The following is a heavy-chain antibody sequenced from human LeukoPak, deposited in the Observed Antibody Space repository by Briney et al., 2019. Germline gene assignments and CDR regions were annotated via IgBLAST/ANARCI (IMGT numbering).Heavy chain of an antibody. Sequence: SGTLSLTCTVSGGPIRSYYWSWIRQPAGEGLEWIGRIHSSGSTNYNPSLKSRVTMSVDTSKNQFSLKLSSVTAADTAVYYCARGLAVGYHWFDPWGQGTLVTVSS. J-gene: IGHJ5*02. V-gene: IGHV4-4*07. D-gene: IGHD6-19*01. CDR3: ARGLAVGYHWFDP. CDR1: GGPIRSYY. CDR2: IHSSGST.